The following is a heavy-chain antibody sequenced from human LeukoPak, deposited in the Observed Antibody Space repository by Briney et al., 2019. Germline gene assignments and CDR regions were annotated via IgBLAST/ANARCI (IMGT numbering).Heavy chain of an antibody. Sequence: GGSLRLSCAASGFIFSTYGMHWVRQAPGKGLEWVAFMRYDGSNKYYADSVKGRFTISRDNSKNTLYLQMNSLRPEDTAVYYCAKDNYDYGDYDGGDYWGQGTLVTVSS. CDR3: AKDNYDYGDYDGGDY. CDR2: MRYDGSNK. CDR1: GFIFSTYG. D-gene: IGHD4-17*01. V-gene: IGHV3-30*02. J-gene: IGHJ4*02.